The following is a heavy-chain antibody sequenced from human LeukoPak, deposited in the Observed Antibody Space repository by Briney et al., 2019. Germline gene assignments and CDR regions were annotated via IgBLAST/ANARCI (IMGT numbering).Heavy chain of an antibody. J-gene: IGHJ4*02. CDR1: GFTVSSNY. Sequence: GGSLRLSCAASGFTVSSNYMSWVRQAPGKGLEWVSVIYSGGSAYYADSVKGRFTISRDNSKNTLYLQMNSVRAEDTAVYYCARDPGAVAGTGDYWGQGTLVTVSS. CDR3: ARDPGAVAGTGDY. CDR2: IYSGGSA. D-gene: IGHD6-19*01. V-gene: IGHV3-66*01.